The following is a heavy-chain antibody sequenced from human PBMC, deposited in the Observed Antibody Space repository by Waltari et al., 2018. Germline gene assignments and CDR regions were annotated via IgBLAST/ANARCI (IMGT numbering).Heavy chain of an antibody. CDR3: ARGKGEGSPVTRTDY. Sequence: QVQLQQWGAGLLKPSATLSLTCAVYGGSFSGYYWSWIRQPPGKGLEWIGEINHSGSTNYNPSLKSRVTISVDTSKNQFSLKLSSVTAADTAVYYCARGKGEGSPVTRTDYWGQGTLVTVSS. J-gene: IGHJ4*02. CDR1: GGSFSGYY. CDR2: INHSGST. D-gene: IGHD4-17*01. V-gene: IGHV4-34*01.